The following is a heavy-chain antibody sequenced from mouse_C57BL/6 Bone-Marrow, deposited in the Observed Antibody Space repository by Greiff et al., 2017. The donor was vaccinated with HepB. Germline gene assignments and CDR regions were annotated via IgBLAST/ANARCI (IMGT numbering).Heavy chain of an antibody. V-gene: IGHV1-54*01. CDR1: GYAFTNYL. CDR3: ARGQNYWYFDV. CDR2: INPGSGGT. J-gene: IGHJ1*03. Sequence: VKLMESGAELVRPGTSVKVSCKASGYAFTNYLMEWVKQRPGQGLEWIGVINPGSGGTNYNEKFKGKATLTADKSSSTAYMQLSSLTSEDSAVYFCARGQNYWYFDVWGTGTTVTVSS.